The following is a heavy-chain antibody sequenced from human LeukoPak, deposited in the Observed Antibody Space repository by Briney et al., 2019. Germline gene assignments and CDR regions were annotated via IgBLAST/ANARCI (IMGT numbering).Heavy chain of an antibody. CDR2: INPNSGGT. V-gene: IGHV1-2*02. CDR3: ARTKGYCSSTSCYHFDY. CDR1: GYTFTGYY. Sequence: ASVKVSSKASGYTFTGYYMHWVRQAPGQGLEWMGWINPNSGGTNYAQKFQGRVTMTRDTSISTAYMELSRLRSDDTAVYYCARTKGYCSSTSCYHFDYWGQGTLVTVSS. D-gene: IGHD2-2*01. J-gene: IGHJ4*02.